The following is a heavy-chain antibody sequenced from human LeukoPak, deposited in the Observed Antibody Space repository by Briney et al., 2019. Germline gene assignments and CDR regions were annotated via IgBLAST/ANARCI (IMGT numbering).Heavy chain of an antibody. J-gene: IGHJ3*02. CDR1: GGSISSGGYY. CDR3: ARTPGRSVEMATMRAFDI. CDR2: IYYSGST. Sequence: PSETLSLTCTVSGGSISSGGYYWSWIRQHPGKGLEWIGYIYYSGSTYYNPSLKSRVTISVDTSKNQFSLKLSSVTAADTAVCYCARTPGRSVEMATMRAFDIWGQGTMVTVSS. V-gene: IGHV4-31*03. D-gene: IGHD5-24*01.